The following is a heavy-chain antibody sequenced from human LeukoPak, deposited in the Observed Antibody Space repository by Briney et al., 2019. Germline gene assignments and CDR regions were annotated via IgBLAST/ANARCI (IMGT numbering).Heavy chain of an antibody. V-gene: IGHV5-51*01. Sequence: PGESLKISCKGSGYTFTTYWIGWVRQMPGKGLEWMGIIYPGDSDTRYSPSFQGQVTISADKSISTAYLQWRSLKASDTAMYYCARARYCSGGSCYAEYWGQGTLVTVSS. CDR2: IYPGDSDT. CDR3: ARARYCSGGSCYAEY. D-gene: IGHD2-15*01. J-gene: IGHJ4*02. CDR1: GYTFTTYW.